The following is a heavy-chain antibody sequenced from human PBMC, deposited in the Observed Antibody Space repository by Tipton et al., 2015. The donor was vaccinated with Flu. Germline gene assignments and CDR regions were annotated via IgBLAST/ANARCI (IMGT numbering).Heavy chain of an antibody. CDR3: AYDFSKGGADY. CDR1: GFTFTDYA. V-gene: IGHV3-9*01. Sequence: SLRLSCTASGFTFTDYATHWVRQTPGKGLEWVSAFNWNSGRIGYAESVKGRFTISRDSAKKSVFLQMNSLRPDDTALYYCAYDFSKGGADYWGHGTLVTVSS. D-gene: IGHD2-2*01. J-gene: IGHJ4*01. CDR2: FNWNSGRI.